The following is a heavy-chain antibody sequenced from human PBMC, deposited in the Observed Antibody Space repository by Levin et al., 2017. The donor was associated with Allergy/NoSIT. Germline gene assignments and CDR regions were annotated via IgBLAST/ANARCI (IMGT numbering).Heavy chain of an antibody. V-gene: IGHV1-69*04. CDR3: ARGENDYGDYGRD. CDR1: GGTFSSYA. CDR2: IIPILGIA. Sequence: GASVKVSCKASGGTFSSYAISWVRQAPGQGLEWMGRIIPILGIANYAQKFQGRVTITADKSTSTAYMELSSLRSEDTAVYYCARGENDYGDYGRDWGQGTLVTVSS. J-gene: IGHJ4*02. D-gene: IGHD4-17*01.